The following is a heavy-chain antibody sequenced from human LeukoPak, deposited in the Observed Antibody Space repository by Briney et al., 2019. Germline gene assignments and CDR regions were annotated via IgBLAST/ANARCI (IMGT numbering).Heavy chain of an antibody. D-gene: IGHD6-19*01. CDR3: ARYSSGWYTRYGMDV. Sequence: ASVTLSRTSSGYTFTIYDINWVRQATGQGLEWMGWMNPNSGNTGYAQKFQGRVTMTRNTSISTAYMELSSLRSEDTAVYYCARYSSGWYTRYGMDVWGQGTTVTVSS. J-gene: IGHJ6*02. CDR1: GYTFTIYD. CDR2: MNPNSGNT. V-gene: IGHV1-8*01.